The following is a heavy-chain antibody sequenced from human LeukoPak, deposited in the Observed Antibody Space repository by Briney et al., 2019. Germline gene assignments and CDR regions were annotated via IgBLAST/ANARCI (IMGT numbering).Heavy chain of an antibody. D-gene: IGHD2-2*01. J-gene: IGHJ4*02. V-gene: IGHV1-69*04. CDR2: IIPILGIA. Sequence: GASVKVSCKASGGTFSSYAISWVRQAPGQGLEWMGRIIPILGIANYAQKFQGRVTITADKSTSTAYMELSGLRSEDTAVYYCARAAGLGVVPAAPDYWGQGTLVTVSS. CDR1: GGTFSSYA. CDR3: ARAAGLGVVPAAPDY.